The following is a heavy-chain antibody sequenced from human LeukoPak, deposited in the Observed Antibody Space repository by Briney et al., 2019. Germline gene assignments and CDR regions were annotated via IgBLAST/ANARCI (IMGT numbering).Heavy chain of an antibody. Sequence: SQTLSLTCAISGDSVSSNSAAWNWIRQSPSRGLEWLGRTYYRSKWYNHYAVSVKSRISINADTSKNQFSLQLNSVTPEDTAVYYCVRDHDSRPPFDYWGQGTLVTVSS. V-gene: IGHV6-1*01. CDR2: TYYRSKWYN. J-gene: IGHJ4*02. CDR3: VRDHDSRPPFDY. CDR1: GDSVSSNSAA. D-gene: IGHD3-22*01.